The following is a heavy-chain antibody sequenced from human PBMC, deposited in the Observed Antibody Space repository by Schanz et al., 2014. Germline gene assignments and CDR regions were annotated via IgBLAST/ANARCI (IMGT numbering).Heavy chain of an antibody. Sequence: QVQLVQSGAEVKKPGSSMKVSCKASGGTFSTYPINWLRQAPGQGLEWMGRIIPIHGIVNYAQRFQDRVRITADKSTSTAYMDLSSLRPEDTAVYYCARAKRFGDMDVWGQGTTVTVSS. CDR2: IIPIHGIV. CDR3: ARAKRFGDMDV. V-gene: IGHV1-69*02. D-gene: IGHD3-10*01. J-gene: IGHJ6*02. CDR1: GGTFSTYP.